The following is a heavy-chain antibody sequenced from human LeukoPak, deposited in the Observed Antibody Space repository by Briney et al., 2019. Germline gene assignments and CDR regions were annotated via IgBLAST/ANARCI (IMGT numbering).Heavy chain of an antibody. V-gene: IGHV3-74*03. CDR2: INSDGSDT. CDR1: GFTFSSYW. CDR3: ARVQDSGLFRWF. J-gene: IGHJ4*02. D-gene: IGHD1-26*01. Sequence: GGSLRLSCAASGFTFSSYWMHWVRQAPGKGLVWVSRINSDGSDTKYAGSVKGRFSISRDNSKNTLYLQMNSLRAEDTGVYYCARVQDSGLFRWFWGQGTLVTVSS.